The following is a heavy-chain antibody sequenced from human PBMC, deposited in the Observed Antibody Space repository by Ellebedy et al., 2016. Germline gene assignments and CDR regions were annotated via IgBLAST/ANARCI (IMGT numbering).Heavy chain of an antibody. V-gene: IGHV3-11*01. CDR1: GFTFSDYY. D-gene: IGHD3-3*01. CDR3: ARGHYDFWSGYFFEY. CDR2: ISSSGSTI. J-gene: IGHJ4*02. Sequence: GGSLRLXXAASGFTFSDYYMSWIRQAPGKGLEWVSYISSSGSTIYYADSVKGRFTISRDNAKNSLYLQMNSLRAEDTAVYYCARGHYDFWSGYFFEYWGQGTLVTVSS.